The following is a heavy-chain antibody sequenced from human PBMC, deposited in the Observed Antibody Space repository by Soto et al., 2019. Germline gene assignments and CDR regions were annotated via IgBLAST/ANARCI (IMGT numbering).Heavy chain of an antibody. D-gene: IGHD5-12*01. J-gene: IGHJ4*02. CDR3: ASLEMATMQG. CDR1: GFTFSSYE. V-gene: IGHV3-48*03. Sequence: GGSLRLSCAASGFTFSSYEMNWVRQAPGKGLEWVSYISSSDSAIYYADSVKGRFTISRDNAKNSLYLQMNSLRAEETAVYYCASLEMATMQGWGQGTLVTVSS. CDR2: ISSSDSAI.